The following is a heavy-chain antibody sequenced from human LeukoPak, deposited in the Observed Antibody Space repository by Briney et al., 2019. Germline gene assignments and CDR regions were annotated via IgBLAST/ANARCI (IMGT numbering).Heavy chain of an antibody. V-gene: IGHV3-30*02. J-gene: IGHJ6*03. D-gene: IGHD2-2*01. Sequence: GGSLRLSCAASGFTFSSYGMHWVRQAPGKGLEWVAFIRYDGSNKYYADSVKGRFTISRDNSKNTLYLQMNSLRAEDTAVYYCARDPGSTPGYCGSTSCTFYYYYYMDVWGKGTTVTVSS. CDR2: IRYDGSNK. CDR1: GFTFSSYG. CDR3: ARDPGSTPGYCGSTSCTFYYYYYMDV.